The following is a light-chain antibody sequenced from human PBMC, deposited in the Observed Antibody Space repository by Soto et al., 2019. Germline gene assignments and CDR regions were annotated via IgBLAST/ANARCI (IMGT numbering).Light chain of an antibody. Sequence: EIVLTQSPATLSLSPGERATLSCRASQSVSSYLAWYQQRPGQAPRLLIYDTSNRATGIPARFSGSGSGTDFTLTINGLDPEDFAVYYCQQRSTWPRTFGGGTKVEIK. CDR3: QQRSTWPRT. J-gene: IGKJ4*01. V-gene: IGKV3-11*01. CDR2: DTS. CDR1: QSVSSY.